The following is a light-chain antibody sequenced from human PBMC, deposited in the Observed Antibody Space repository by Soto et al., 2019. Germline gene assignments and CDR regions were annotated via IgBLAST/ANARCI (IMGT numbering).Light chain of an antibody. CDR3: QQYNSYSGT. J-gene: IGKJ4*01. CDR1: QSFDNW. V-gene: IGKV1-5*03. Sequence: DIQMTQSPSILSASVGDRVTITCRASQSFDNWLAWYQQKPGKAPRLLISQASSLETGVPSRFSGSGSGTEFTLTISSLQPDDFATYYCQQYNSYSGTFGGGTKVDIK. CDR2: QAS.